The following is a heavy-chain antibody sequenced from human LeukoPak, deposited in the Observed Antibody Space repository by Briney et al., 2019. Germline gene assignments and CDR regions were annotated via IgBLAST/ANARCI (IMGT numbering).Heavy chain of an antibody. D-gene: IGHD5-24*01. CDR3: ARSSSILTIPTFDY. CDR1: GGSISNYY. J-gene: IGHJ4*02. Sequence: SETLSLTCCVSGGSISNYYWSWIRQPPRKGLELSGCMYYSGSTKYDCSLKSRVTISVHPSNNQFYLKVSSVTAADTAVYYCARSSSILTIPTFDYWGRGTLVTVSS. CDR2: MYYSGST. V-gene: IGHV4-59*01.